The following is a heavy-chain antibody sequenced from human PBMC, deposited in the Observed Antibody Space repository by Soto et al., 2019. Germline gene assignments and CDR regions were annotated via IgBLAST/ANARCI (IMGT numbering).Heavy chain of an antibody. Sequence: LSLTCTVSGGSISSSSYYWGWIRQPPGKGLEWIGSIYYSGSTYYNPSLKSRVTISVDTSKNQFSLKLSSVTAADTAVYYCARHRVGATFFDYWGQGTLVTVSS. D-gene: IGHD1-26*01. CDR2: IYYSGST. CDR1: GGSISSSSYY. J-gene: IGHJ4*02. CDR3: ARHRVGATFFDY. V-gene: IGHV4-39*01.